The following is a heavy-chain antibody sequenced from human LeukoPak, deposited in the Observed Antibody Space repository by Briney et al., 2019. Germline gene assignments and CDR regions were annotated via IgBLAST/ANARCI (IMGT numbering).Heavy chain of an antibody. CDR3: ARVPVRYSSGWVDY. Sequence: PSETLSLTCTVSGGSISNYYWSWIRQPPGKGLEWIGYIYYSGSTDYNPSLKSRVTISVDTSKNQFSLTLSSVTAADTAVYYCARVPVRYSSGWVDYWGQGTLVTVSS. CDR1: GGSISNYY. V-gene: IGHV4-59*12. D-gene: IGHD6-19*01. J-gene: IGHJ4*02. CDR2: IYYSGST.